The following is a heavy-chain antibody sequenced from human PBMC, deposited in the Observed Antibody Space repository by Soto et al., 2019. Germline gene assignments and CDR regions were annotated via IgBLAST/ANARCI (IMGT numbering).Heavy chain of an antibody. CDR1: GGTFSSYA. D-gene: IGHD2-21*02. J-gene: IGHJ3*02. CDR3: ARDHRECGGDCYNAFDI. Sequence: QVQLVQSGAEVKKPGSSVKVYCKASGGTFSSYAISWVRQAPGQGLEWMGGIIPIFGTANYAQKFQGRVTITADESTSTAYMELSSLRSEDTAVYYCARDHRECGGDCYNAFDIWGQGTMVTVSS. V-gene: IGHV1-69*01. CDR2: IIPIFGTA.